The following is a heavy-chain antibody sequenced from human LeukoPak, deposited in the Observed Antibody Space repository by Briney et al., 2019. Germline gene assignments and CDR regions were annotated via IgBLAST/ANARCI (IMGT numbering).Heavy chain of an antibody. J-gene: IGHJ4*02. CDR1: GFTLSSYW. D-gene: IGHD3-9*01. CDR3: ARETGYFDY. CDR2: IKQDGSEK. Sequence: PGGSLRLSCAASGFTLSSYWMSWVRQAPGKGLEWVANIKQDGSEKYYVDSVKGRFTISRDNAKNSLYLQMNSLRAEDTAVYYCARETGYFDYWGQGTLVTVSS. V-gene: IGHV3-7*01.